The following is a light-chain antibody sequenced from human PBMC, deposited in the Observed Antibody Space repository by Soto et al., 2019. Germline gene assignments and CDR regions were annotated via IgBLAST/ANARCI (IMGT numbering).Light chain of an antibody. CDR3: HQYIDWPPGT. CDR1: QCVSSS. Sequence: EIVVTQSPATLSVSPGERVTLSCRASQCVSSSLAWYQQRPGQAPRLLIYDTSTRAAGISARFSGSGSGTEFTLTISSLQSEDFAVYYCHQYIDWPPGTFGQGTAVEIK. CDR2: DTS. J-gene: IGKJ1*01. V-gene: IGKV3-15*01.